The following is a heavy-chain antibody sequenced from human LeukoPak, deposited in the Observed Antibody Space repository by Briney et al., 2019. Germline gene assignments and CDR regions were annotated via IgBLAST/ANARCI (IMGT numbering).Heavy chain of an antibody. CDR3: AREFSVAHPHLDY. V-gene: IGHV1-2*02. Sequence: GASVKVSCKASGYTFTGYYMHWVRQAPGQGLEWMGWINPNSGGTNYAQKFQGRVTMTRDTSISTAYMELSRLRSDDTAVYYCAREFSVAHPHLDYRGQGTLVTVSS. D-gene: IGHD4-23*01. J-gene: IGHJ4*02. CDR1: GYTFTGYY. CDR2: INPNSGGT.